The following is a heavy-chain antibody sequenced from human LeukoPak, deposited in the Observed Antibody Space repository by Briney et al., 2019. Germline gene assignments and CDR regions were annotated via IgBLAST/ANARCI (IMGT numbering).Heavy chain of an antibody. J-gene: IGHJ5*02. CDR3: ARRDSGSSRYNRFDP. CDR1: GYTFTGYY. CDR2: INPNSGGT. Sequence: ASVKVSCKASGYTFTGYYMHWVRPAPGQGLEWMGWINPNSGGTNYAQKFQGRVTMTRDTSISTAYMELSRLRSDDTAVYYCARRDSGSSRYNRFDPWGQGTLVTVSS. V-gene: IGHV1-2*02. D-gene: IGHD1-26*01.